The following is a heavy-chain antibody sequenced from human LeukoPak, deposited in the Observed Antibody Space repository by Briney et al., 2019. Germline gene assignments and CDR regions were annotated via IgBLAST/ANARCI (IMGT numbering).Heavy chain of an antibody. J-gene: IGHJ4*02. Sequence: GGSLRLSCAASGFTFSSYSMNWVRQAPGKGLEWVSSISSSSSYMYYADSVKGRFTISRDNAKNSLHLQMNSLRAEDTAVYYCARLEYQFDYWGQGTLVTVSS. CDR2: ISSSSSYM. CDR1: GFTFSSYS. CDR3: ARLEYQFDY. V-gene: IGHV3-21*01. D-gene: IGHD2-2*01.